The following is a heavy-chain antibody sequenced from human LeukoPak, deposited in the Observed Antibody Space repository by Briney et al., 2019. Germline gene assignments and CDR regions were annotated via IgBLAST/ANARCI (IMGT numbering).Heavy chain of an antibody. V-gene: IGHV3-7*01. Sequence: GGSLRLSCAASGFTFSDFWMDWLRQAPGKGLEWVASINPGGSDHYCVDSVKGRFSISRDNAKNSLYLQMNSLRVEDTAMYYCARGERWLLKLPHYWGQGTLVTVSS. CDR1: GFTFSDFW. J-gene: IGHJ4*02. CDR3: ARGERWLLKLPHY. D-gene: IGHD5-24*01. CDR2: INPGGSDH.